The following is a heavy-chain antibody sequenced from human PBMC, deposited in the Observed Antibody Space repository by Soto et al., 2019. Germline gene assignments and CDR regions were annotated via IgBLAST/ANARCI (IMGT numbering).Heavy chain of an antibody. D-gene: IGHD2-21*02. J-gene: IGHJ6*02. CDR2: IIPIFGTA. CDR1: GGTFSSYA. V-gene: IGHV1-69*13. Sequence: SVKVSCKASGGTFSSYAISWVRQAPGQGLEWMGGIIPIFGTANYAQKFQGRVTITADESTSTAYMELSSLRSEDTAVYYCARGDAKPSCGGDCYPFPYSSYSGMDVWGQGTTVTVPS. CDR3: ARGDAKPSCGGDCYPFPYSSYSGMDV.